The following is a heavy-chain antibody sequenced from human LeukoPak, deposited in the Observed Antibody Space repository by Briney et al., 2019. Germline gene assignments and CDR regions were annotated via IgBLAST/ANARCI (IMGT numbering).Heavy chain of an antibody. CDR1: GGSISSHY. V-gene: IGHV4-59*11. Sequence: SETLSLTCTVSGGSISSHYWSWIRQPPGKGLEWIGYIYYSGSTNYNPSLKSRVTISVDTSKNQFSLKLSSVTAADTAVYYCASGGYYHSSGHLFDYWGQETQVTVS. CDR3: ASGGYYHSSGHLFDY. CDR2: IYYSGST. D-gene: IGHD3-22*01. J-gene: IGHJ4*02.